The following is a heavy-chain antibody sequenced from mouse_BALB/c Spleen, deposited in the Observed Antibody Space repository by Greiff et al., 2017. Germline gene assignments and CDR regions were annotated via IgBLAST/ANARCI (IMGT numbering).Heavy chain of an antibody. CDR3: ASLITTTSYWYFDV. CDR1: GYTFTSYW. V-gene: IGHV1-4*01. D-gene: IGHD2-4*01. Sequence: VQLKQSGTVLARPGASVKMSCKASGYTFTSYWMHWVKQRPGQGLEWIGYINPSTGYTEYNQKFKDKATLTADKSSSTAYMQLSSLTSEDSAVYYCASLITTTSYWYFDVWGAGTTVTVSS. CDR2: INPSTGYT. J-gene: IGHJ1*01.